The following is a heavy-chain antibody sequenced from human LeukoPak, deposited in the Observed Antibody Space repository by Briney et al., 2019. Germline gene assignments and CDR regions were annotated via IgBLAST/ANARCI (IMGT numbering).Heavy chain of an antibody. D-gene: IGHD3-9*01. CDR2: INPNSGGT. J-gene: IGHJ3*02. CDR1: GYTFTGYY. Sequence: GASVKVSCKASGYTFTGYYMHWVRQAPGQGLEWMGWINPNSGGTNYAQKFQGRVTMTRDTSISTAYMELSRLRSDDTAVYYCARAPGFGILTGQDAFDIWGQGTMVTVSS. CDR3: ARAPGFGILTGQDAFDI. V-gene: IGHV1-2*02.